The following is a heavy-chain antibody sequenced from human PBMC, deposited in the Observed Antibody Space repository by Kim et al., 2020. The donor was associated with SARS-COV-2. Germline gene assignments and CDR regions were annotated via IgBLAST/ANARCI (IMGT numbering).Heavy chain of an antibody. V-gene: IGHV1-46*01. J-gene: IGHJ3*02. CDR3: ARVGGSTPRRPPHAFDI. D-gene: IGHD3-16*01. Sequence: FQGRVTMTRDTSTSTVYMELSSLRSEDTAVYYCARVGGSTPRRPPHAFDIWGQGTMVTVSS.